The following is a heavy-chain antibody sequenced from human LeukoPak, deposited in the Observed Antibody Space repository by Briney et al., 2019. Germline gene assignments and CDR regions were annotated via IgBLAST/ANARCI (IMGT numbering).Heavy chain of an antibody. J-gene: IGHJ6*04. CDR3: ARAGTTMVRGVMAV. CDR2: IYYSGST. D-gene: IGHD3-10*01. V-gene: IGHV4-39*07. Sequence: SETLSLTCTVSGGSISSSSYYWGWIRQPPGKGLEWIGSIYYSGSTYYNPSLKSRVTISVDTSKNQFSLKLSSVTAADTAVYYCARAGTTMVRGVMAVWGKGTTVTVSS. CDR1: GGSISSSSYY.